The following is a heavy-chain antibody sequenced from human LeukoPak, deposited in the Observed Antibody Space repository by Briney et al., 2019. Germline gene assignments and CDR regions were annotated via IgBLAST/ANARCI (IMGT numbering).Heavy chain of an antibody. D-gene: IGHD1-26*01. CDR3: ARDPGSTQTLHDAFDI. J-gene: IGHJ3*02. CDR1: RFIFDNYG. V-gene: IGHV3-21*01. CDR2: ISDDGYST. Sequence: GGTLRLSCAASRFIFDNYGMTWVRQAPGKGLEWVSGISDDGYSTYYADSVKGRFTISRDNARNSVYLQMNSLRAEDTAVYYCARDPGSTQTLHDAFDIWGQGTMVTVSS.